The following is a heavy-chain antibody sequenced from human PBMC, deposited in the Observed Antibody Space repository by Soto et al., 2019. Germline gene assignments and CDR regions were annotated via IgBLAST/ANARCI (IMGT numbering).Heavy chain of an antibody. CDR2: ISSGGRHQ. V-gene: IGHV3-30*04. CDR3: AKDAVPGPPDYFDF. J-gene: IGHJ4*02. D-gene: IGHD6-19*01. Sequence: PGGSLRLSCVGSGFTFSAYEIHWVRQAPGKGLDWVAVISSGGRHQFYTDPVRGRFTIFRDDSRNTVYLQMNNLTPQDAAIYHCAKDAVPGPPDYFDFWGQGTLVTVSS. CDR1: GFTFSAYE.